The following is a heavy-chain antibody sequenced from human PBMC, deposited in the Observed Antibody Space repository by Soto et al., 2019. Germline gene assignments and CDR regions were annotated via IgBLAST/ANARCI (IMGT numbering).Heavy chain of an antibody. CDR1: GFTFSSYG. J-gene: IGHJ4*02. V-gene: IGHV3-33*01. Sequence: GGSLRLSCAASGFTFSSYGMHWVRQAPGKGLEWVAVIWYDGSNKYYADSVKGRFTISRDNSKNTLYLQMNSLRAEDTAVYYCARAHLLWFGEFFPSHWGQGTLVTVSS. D-gene: IGHD3-10*01. CDR2: IWYDGSNK. CDR3: ARAHLLWFGEFFPSH.